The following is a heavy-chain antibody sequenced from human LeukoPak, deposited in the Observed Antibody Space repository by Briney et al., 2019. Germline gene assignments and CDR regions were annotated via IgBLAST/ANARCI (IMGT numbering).Heavy chain of an antibody. CDR1: GFTFSSYW. V-gene: IGHV3-74*01. CDR2: INSDGSST. D-gene: IGHD1-26*01. CDR3: ARGTGSYYSLGY. J-gene: IGHJ4*02. Sequence: PGGSLRLSCAASGFTFSSYWMHWVRQAPGKGLVWVSRINSDGSSTSYADSVKGRFTISRDNAKNTLYLQMDSLRAEDMAMYYCARGTGSYYSLGYWGQGTLVTVSS.